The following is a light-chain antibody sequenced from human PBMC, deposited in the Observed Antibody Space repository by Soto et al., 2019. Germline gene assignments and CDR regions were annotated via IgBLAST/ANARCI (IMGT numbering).Light chain of an antibody. V-gene: IGLV1-40*01. J-gene: IGLJ1*01. CDR2: GYT. CDR1: SSNIGAGYD. Sequence: QSVLTQPPSVSGAPGQRVTISCTGSSSNIGAGYDVHWYQQLPGTAPKLLIFGYTSRPSGVPDRFSGSKSGTSASLAITGLQADDEADYYCQSYDSRLSGYVFGTGTKVTVL. CDR3: QSYDSRLSGYV.